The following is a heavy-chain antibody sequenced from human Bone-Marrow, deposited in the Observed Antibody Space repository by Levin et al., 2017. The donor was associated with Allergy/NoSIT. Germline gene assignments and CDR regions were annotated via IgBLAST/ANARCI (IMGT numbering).Heavy chain of an antibody. Sequence: KISCKASGFTFTSSAVQWVRQARGQRLEWIGWIVVGSGNTNYAQKFQERVTITRDMSTSTAYMELSSLRSEDTAVYYCAADRGPFYCSGGSCYSLRLDPWGQGTLVTVSS. CDR1: GFTFTSSA. CDR2: IVVGSGNT. J-gene: IGHJ5*02. CDR3: AADRGPFYCSGGSCYSLRLDP. D-gene: IGHD2-15*01. V-gene: IGHV1-58*01.